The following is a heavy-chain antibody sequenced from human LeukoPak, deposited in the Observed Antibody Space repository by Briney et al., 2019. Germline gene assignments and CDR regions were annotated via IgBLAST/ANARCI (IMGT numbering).Heavy chain of an antibody. CDR2: INPNSGGT. Sequence: APVKVSCKASGYTFTGYYMHWVRQAPGQGLEWMGWINPNSGGTTYAQKFQGRVTMTRDTSISTAYMELSRLRSDDTAVYYCARDRDSSSSHWFDPWGQGTLVTVSS. CDR3: ARDRDSSSSHWFDP. V-gene: IGHV1-2*02. J-gene: IGHJ5*02. D-gene: IGHD6-13*01. CDR1: GYTFTGYY.